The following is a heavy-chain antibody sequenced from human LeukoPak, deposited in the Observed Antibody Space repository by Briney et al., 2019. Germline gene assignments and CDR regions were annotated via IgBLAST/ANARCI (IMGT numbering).Heavy chain of an antibody. D-gene: IGHD2-15*01. V-gene: IGHV4-30-4*08. CDR2: IYYSGST. CDR3: ARGLAPTDWYFDL. J-gene: IGHJ2*01. CDR1: GGSISSGDYY. Sequence: PSQTLSLTCTVSGGSISSGDYYWSWIRQPPGKGLEWIGYIYYSGSTYYNPSLKSRVTISVNTSKNQSSLKLSSVTAADTAVYYCARGLAPTDWYFDLWGRGTLVTVSS.